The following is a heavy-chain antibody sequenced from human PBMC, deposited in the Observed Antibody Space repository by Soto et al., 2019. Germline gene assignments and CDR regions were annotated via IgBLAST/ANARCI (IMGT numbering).Heavy chain of an antibody. CDR3: ARGRRALADTFLDY. Sequence: QVQVVESGGGVVQPGRSLRLSCAGSGFTFSSYGIHWVRQAPGKGLEWVAFTSFDGSDKFYADSVKGRFTISRDNSKDTLSLQMNNLRPEDTALYYCARGRRALADTFLDYWGQGTLVTVSS. CDR1: GFTFSSYG. CDR2: TSFDGSDK. D-gene: IGHD6-19*01. J-gene: IGHJ4*02. V-gene: IGHV3-30*03.